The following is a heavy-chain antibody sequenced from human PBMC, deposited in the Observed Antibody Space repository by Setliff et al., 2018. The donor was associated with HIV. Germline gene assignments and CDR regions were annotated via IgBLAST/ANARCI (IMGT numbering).Heavy chain of an antibody. CDR1: GGSIRSGSYS. D-gene: IGHD5-12*01. CDR3: ARDTYHTGYLGWGPKPHYYYMDV. Sequence: SETLSLTCTVSGGSIRSGSYSWSWIRQPAGQGLEWIGHVSSSGSSNYNPSLTSRVTISADTSKNQFSLKLTSVTAAGTAVYYCARDTYHTGYLGWGPKPHYYYMDVWGKGTTVTVSS. J-gene: IGHJ6*03. CDR2: VSSSGSS. V-gene: IGHV4-61*09.